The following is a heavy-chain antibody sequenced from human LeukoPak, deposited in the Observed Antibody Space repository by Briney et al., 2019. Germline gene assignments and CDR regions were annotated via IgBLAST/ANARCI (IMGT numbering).Heavy chain of an antibody. CDR2: ISWNSGSI. J-gene: IGHJ4*02. D-gene: IGHD6-13*01. Sequence: SGGSLRLSCAASGFTFYDYAMHWVRHAPGKGLEWVSGISWNSGSIGYADSVKGRFTISRDNAKNSLYLQMNSLRAEDTALYYCAKVVSSSSWSTFDYWGQGTLVTVSS. CDR3: AKVVSSSSWSTFDY. CDR1: GFTFYDYA. V-gene: IGHV3-9*01.